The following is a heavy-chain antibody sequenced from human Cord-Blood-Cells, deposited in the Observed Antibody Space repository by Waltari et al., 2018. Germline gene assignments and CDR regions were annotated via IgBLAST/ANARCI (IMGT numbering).Heavy chain of an antibody. CDR1: GGSISSGDYY. CDR3: ARDQPIYGSGSYYNYYYGMDV. CDR2: IYYSGST. V-gene: IGHV4-30-4*01. J-gene: IGHJ6*02. Sequence: GSGPGLVKPSQTLSLTCTVSGGSISSGDYYWSWIRQPPGKGPDWIGYIYYSGSTYYNPSLKSRVTISVDTSKNQFSLKLSSVTAADTAVYYCARDQPIYGSGSYYNYYYGMDVWGQGTTVTVSS. D-gene: IGHD3-10*01.